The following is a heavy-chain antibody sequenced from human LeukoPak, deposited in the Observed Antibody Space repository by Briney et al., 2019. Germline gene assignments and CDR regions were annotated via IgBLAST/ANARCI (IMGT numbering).Heavy chain of an antibody. CDR1: GGSISSYY. D-gene: IGHD5-12*01. CDR3: ARAGYDSLLYYYYGMDV. Sequence: SETLSLTCTVSGGSISSYYWSWIRQPPGKGLEWIGYIYYSGSTNYNPSLKSRVTISVDTSKNQFSLKLSSVTAADTAVYYCARAGYDSLLYYYYGMDVWGQGTTVTVSS. J-gene: IGHJ6*02. CDR2: IYYSGST. V-gene: IGHV4-59*01.